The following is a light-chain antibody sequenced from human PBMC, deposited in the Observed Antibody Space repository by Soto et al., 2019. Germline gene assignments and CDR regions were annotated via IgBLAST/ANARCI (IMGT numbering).Light chain of an antibody. Sequence: SFLTQSPGTLSLSPGGRATLSCRASQGVSRRLAWYQQRPGQSPRLLISGASMRASGVPVRFSGSGSGTDFTLTISRLEPEDFAVYYCQHYGETPITFGLGTRLEIK. CDR3: QHYGETPIT. CDR2: GAS. V-gene: IGKV3-20*01. J-gene: IGKJ5*01. CDR1: QGVSRR.